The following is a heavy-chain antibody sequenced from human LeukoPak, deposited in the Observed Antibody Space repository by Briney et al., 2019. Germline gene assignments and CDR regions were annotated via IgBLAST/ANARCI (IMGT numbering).Heavy chain of an antibody. D-gene: IGHD6-13*01. CDR2: TNGNSGDT. CDR1: GFTFTIYD. J-gene: IGHJ1*01. V-gene: IGHV1-8*01. Sequence: ASVKVSCKSSGFTFTIYDINWVRQATGQGLEWMGWTNGNSGDTGYAQKFQGRVTMTRNTSISTAYMELSNLRSEDTAVYYCVRGRFIAASGDWGQGTPVTVPS. CDR3: VRGRFIAASGD.